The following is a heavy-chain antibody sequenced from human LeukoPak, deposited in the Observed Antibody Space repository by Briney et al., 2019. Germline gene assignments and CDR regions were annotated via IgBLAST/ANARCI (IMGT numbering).Heavy chain of an antibody. CDR1: GFTFSSYS. Sequence: GGSLRLSCAASGFTFSSYSMNWVRQAPGKGLEWASYISSSSSTIYYADSVKGRFTISRDNAKNSLYLQMNSLRDEDTAVYYCARSGWDCSSTSCYVGYYSDYWGQGTLVTVSS. D-gene: IGHD2-2*01. CDR3: ARSGWDCSSTSCYVGYYSDY. CDR2: ISSSSSTI. V-gene: IGHV3-48*02. J-gene: IGHJ4*02.